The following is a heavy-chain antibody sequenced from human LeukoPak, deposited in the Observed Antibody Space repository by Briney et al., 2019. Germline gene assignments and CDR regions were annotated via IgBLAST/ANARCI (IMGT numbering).Heavy chain of an antibody. CDR1: GFAFSDYY. D-gene: IGHD7-27*01. Sequence: LRLSCAASGFAFSDYYMSWIRQPPGKGLEWIGEINHSGSTNYNPSLKSRVTISVDTSKNQFSLKLSSVTAADTAVYYCARGLAGDPWPTFDYWGQGTLVTVSS. CDR2: INHSGST. J-gene: IGHJ4*02. CDR3: ARGLAGDPWPTFDY. V-gene: IGHV4-34*01.